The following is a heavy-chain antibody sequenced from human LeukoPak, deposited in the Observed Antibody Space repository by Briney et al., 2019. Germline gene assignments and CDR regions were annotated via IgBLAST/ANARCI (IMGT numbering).Heavy chain of an antibody. Sequence: ASVKVSCKASGYIFTDYFLHWVRQAPGQGLEWMGWINPNSGGTNYAQKFQGRVTMTRDTSISTAYMELSRLRSDDTAVYYCARGDLAAAGLICDYWGQGTLVTVSS. D-gene: IGHD6-13*01. CDR1: GYIFTDYF. J-gene: IGHJ4*02. CDR2: INPNSGGT. CDR3: ARGDLAAAGLICDY. V-gene: IGHV1-2*02.